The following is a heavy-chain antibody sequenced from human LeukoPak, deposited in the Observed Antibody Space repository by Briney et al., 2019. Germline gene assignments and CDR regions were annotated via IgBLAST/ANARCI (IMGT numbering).Heavy chain of an antibody. D-gene: IGHD2-15*01. CDR3: AAKDIVVVVAAEAFDI. CDR1: GGSISSSNW. CDR2: IYHCGST. J-gene: IGHJ3*02. V-gene: IGHV4-4*02. Sequence: PSGTLSLTCAVSGGSISSSNWWSWVRQPPGKGLEWIGEIYHCGSTNYNPSLKSRVTISVDKSKNQFSLKLSSVTAADTAVYYCAAKDIVVVVAAEAFDIWGQGTMVTVSS.